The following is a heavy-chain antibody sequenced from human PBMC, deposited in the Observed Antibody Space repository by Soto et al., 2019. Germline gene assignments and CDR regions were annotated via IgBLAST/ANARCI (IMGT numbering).Heavy chain of an antibody. J-gene: IGHJ4*02. CDR2: IIPLFGTA. V-gene: IGHV1-69*01. CDR1: GGTFSTYA. D-gene: IGHD6-19*01. CDR3: ARPKGTYSSGYYYFDF. Sequence: QVQLEQSGGEVKQPGSSVRVSCKTSGGTFSTYAINWVRQAPGQGLEWMGAIIPLFGTADYSQKFQGRVTITADESTSTAYMELSSLRFDDTAVYFSARPKGTYSSGYYYFDFWGQGTLVTVS.